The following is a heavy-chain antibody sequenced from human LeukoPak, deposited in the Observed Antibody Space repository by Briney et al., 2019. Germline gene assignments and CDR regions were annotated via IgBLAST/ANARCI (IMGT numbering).Heavy chain of an antibody. V-gene: IGHV3-21*01. Sequence: EPGGSLRLSCAASGFNLNSYTMNWVRQAPGRGLEWVSSISSSSSYMYSADSLKGRFTISRDNAKNSLYLQMNSLRAEDTAVYYCARDTDFDCWGQGTLVTVSS. CDR3: ARDTDFDC. J-gene: IGHJ4*02. CDR1: GFNLNSYT. CDR2: ISSSSSYM.